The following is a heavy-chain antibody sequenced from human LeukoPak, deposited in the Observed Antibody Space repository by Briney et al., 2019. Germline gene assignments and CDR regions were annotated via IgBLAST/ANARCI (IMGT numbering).Heavy chain of an antibody. J-gene: IGHJ4*02. Sequence: SCKASGGTFSSYAMHWVRQAPGKGLEYVSAISSNGGSTYYANSVKGRFTISRDNSKNTLYLQMGSLRAEDMAVYYCARVKASSWYSGSYYFDYWGQGTLVTVSS. CDR3: ARVKASSWYSGSYYFDY. CDR2: ISSNGGST. CDR1: GGTFSSYA. D-gene: IGHD6-13*01. V-gene: IGHV3-64*01.